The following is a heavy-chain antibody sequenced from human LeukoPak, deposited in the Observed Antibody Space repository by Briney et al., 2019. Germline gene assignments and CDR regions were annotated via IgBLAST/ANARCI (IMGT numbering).Heavy chain of an antibody. Sequence: PGASVKVSCKASGYTFTGYYMHWVRQAPGQGLEWMGIINPSGGSTSYAQKFQGRVTMTRDMSTSTVYMELSSLRSEDTAVYYCARDPSKTTVTTAGASYYMDVWGKGTTVTVSS. CDR3: ARDPSKTTVTTAGASYYMDV. V-gene: IGHV1-46*01. CDR1: GYTFTGYY. J-gene: IGHJ6*03. CDR2: INPSGGST. D-gene: IGHD4-17*01.